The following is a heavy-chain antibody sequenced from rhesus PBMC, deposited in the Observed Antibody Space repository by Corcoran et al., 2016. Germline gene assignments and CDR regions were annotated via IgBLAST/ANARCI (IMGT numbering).Heavy chain of an antibody. CDR2: IDPSDSDT. J-gene: IGHJ6*01. V-gene: IGHV5-20*01. D-gene: IGHD1-26*01. CDR1: GYSFTSYW. Sequence: EVQLVQSGAEVKRPGESLKISCKTSGYSFTSYWISWVRKMPGKGLEWMGAIDPSDSDTRYNPSFQGHVTISADKSISTAYLQWSRLKASDTATYYCAKDRNWNYGLDSWGQGVVVTVSS. CDR3: AKDRNWNYGLDS.